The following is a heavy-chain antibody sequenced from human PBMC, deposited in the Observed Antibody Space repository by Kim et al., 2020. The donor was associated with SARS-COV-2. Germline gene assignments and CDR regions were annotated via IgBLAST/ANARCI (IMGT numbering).Heavy chain of an antibody. CDR1: GFTFSSYS. V-gene: IGHV3-21*01. CDR3: ARESLWYNWNDLDAFDI. D-gene: IGHD1-20*01. CDR2: ISSSSSYI. Sequence: GGSLRLSCAASGFTFSSYSMNWVRQAPGKGLEWVSSISSSSSYIYYADSVKGRFTISRDNAKNSLYLQMNSLRAEDTAVYYCARESLWYNWNDLDAFDIWGQGTMVTVSS. J-gene: IGHJ3*02.